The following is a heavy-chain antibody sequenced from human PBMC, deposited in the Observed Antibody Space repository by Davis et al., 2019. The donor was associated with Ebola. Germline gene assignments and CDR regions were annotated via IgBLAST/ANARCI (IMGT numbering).Heavy chain of an antibody. V-gene: IGHV4-39*07. CDR1: GGSITGGSVSSTTYY. CDR3: AREVYYYDTRGHGEAHYYMDV. CDR2: IYYTGST. Sequence: SETLSLTCSVSGGSITGGSVSSTTYYWGWIRQPPGKGLEWIGTIYYTGSTFYNPSLKSRVTISVDTSRTQFSLKLSSVTAADTAVYYCAREVYYYDTRGHGEAHYYMDVWGKGTTVAVSS. J-gene: IGHJ6*03. D-gene: IGHD3-22*01.